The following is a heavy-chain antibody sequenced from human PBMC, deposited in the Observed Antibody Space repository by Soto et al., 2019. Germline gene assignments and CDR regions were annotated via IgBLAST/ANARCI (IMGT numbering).Heavy chain of an antibody. J-gene: IGHJ5*02. Sequence: ASVKVSCKASGYTFTSYAMHLVRQAPGQGLEWMGWISAYNGNTNYAQKLQGRVTMTTDTSTSTAYMELRSLRSDDTAVYYCARESAVAALDPWGQGTLVTVSS. CDR1: GYTFTSYA. D-gene: IGHD6-19*01. CDR2: ISAYNGNT. V-gene: IGHV1-18*01. CDR3: ARESAVAALDP.